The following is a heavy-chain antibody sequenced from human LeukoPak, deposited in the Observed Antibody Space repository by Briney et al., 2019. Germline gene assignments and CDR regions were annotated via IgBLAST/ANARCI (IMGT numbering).Heavy chain of an antibody. CDR2: INPSGGST. D-gene: IGHD6-13*01. V-gene: IGHV1-46*01. Sequence: ASVKVSCKASGYTFTSYYMHWVRQAPGQGLEWMGIINPSGGSTSYAQKFQGRVTMTRNTSISTAYMELSSLRSEDTAVYYCARWESSSSSVGGVDYWGQGTLVTVSS. CDR1: GYTFTSYY. J-gene: IGHJ4*02. CDR3: ARWESSSSSVGGVDY.